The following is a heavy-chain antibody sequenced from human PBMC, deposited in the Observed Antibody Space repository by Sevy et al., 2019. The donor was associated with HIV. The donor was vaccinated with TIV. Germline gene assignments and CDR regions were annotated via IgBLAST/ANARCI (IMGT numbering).Heavy chain of an antibody. CDR3: AKEDYGGNLPDYFAS. CDR2: ISYEGNNR. CDR1: GFTFSDHG. J-gene: IGHJ4*02. Sequence: GGSLRLSCAASGFTFSDHGMHWVRQAPGKGLDWVAAISYEGNNRYYADSVKGRFTISRDNSKNTLYLQMDSVRPEDTDVYYCAKEDYGGNLPDYFASWGQGTRVTVSS. D-gene: IGHD4-17*01. V-gene: IGHV3-30*18.